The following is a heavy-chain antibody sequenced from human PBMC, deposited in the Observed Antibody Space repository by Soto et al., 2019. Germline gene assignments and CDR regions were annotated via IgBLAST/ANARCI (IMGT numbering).Heavy chain of an antibody. J-gene: IGHJ1*01. CDR3: ARARRGTYYDTQGPYFQH. CDR2: INPNSGGT. V-gene: IGHV1-2*02. CDR1: GYTFTGYY. D-gene: IGHD3-22*01. Sequence: ASVKVSCKASGYTFTGYYMHWVRQAPGQGLEWMGWINPNSGGTNYAQKFQGRVTMTRDTSISTAYMELSRLRSDDTAVYYCARARRGTYYDTQGPYFQHWGQGTLVTVSS.